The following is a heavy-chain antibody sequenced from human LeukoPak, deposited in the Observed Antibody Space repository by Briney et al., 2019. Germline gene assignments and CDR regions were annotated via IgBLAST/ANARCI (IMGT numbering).Heavy chain of an antibody. CDR3: ARADYGDYVRHWFDP. CDR1: GGSISSSSYY. J-gene: IGHJ5*02. CDR2: IYYSGST. D-gene: IGHD4-17*01. V-gene: IGHV4-39*07. Sequence: SETLSLTCTVSGGSISSSSYYWGWIRHPPGKGLEWIGSIYYSGSTYYNPSLKSRVTISVDPSKNQFSLKLSSVTAADTAVYYCARADYGDYVRHWFDPWGQGTLVTVSS.